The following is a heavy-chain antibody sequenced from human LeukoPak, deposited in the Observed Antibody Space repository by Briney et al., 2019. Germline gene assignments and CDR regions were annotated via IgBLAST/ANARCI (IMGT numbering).Heavy chain of an antibody. V-gene: IGHV3-23*01. CDR2: ISGSGGST. CDR3: AKDRGYCSGGSCYPFDY. CDR1: GFTFSSYA. Sequence: GGSLRLSCAASGFTFSSYAMSWVRQAPGKGLEWVSAISGSGGSTYYAESVKGRFTISRDNAKDTLYLQMNSLRAEDTAVYYCAKDRGYCSGGSCYPFDYWGQGTLVTVSS. D-gene: IGHD2-15*01. J-gene: IGHJ4*02.